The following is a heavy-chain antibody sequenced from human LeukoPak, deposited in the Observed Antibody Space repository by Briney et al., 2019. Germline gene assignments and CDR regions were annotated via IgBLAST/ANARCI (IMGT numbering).Heavy chain of an antibody. Sequence: GGSLRLSCAASGFTFSSHWMSWVRQAPGKGLEWVSVIYSGGSTYYADSVKGRFTISRDNSKNTLHLQMNSLRPEDTAVYYCARDLAVAGTRTFDYWGQGTLVTVSS. CDR2: IYSGGST. CDR1: GFTFSSHW. CDR3: ARDLAVAGTRTFDY. J-gene: IGHJ4*02. D-gene: IGHD6-19*01. V-gene: IGHV3-66*01.